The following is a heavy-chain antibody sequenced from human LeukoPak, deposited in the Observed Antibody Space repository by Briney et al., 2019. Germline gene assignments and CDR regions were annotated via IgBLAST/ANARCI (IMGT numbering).Heavy chain of an antibody. CDR2: IWYDGSNK. CDR3: ARDADIVVVPAARGDPGLDY. D-gene: IGHD2-2*01. CDR1: GFTFSSYG. Sequence: VQPGRSLRLSCAASGFTFSSYGMHWVRPAPGKGLEWVAVIWYDGSNKYYADSVKGRFTISRDNSKNTLYLQMNSLRAEDTAVYYCARDADIVVVPAARGDPGLDYWGQGTLVTVSS. V-gene: IGHV3-33*01. J-gene: IGHJ4*02.